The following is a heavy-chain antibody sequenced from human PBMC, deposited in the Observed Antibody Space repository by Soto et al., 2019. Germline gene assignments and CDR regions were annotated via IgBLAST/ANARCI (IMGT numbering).Heavy chain of an antibody. D-gene: IGHD3-22*01. J-gene: IGHJ4*02. CDR1: GYTFTNYY. Sequence: QVQLVQSGAEVKKPGASVKVSCKTSGYTFTNYYMHWVRQAPGQGLEWMGIINPSGGSTSYAQKFQVRVTMTRDTSTSTVYMELSSLRSEDTAVYYCARSFPHYYDSSGYFDYWGQGTLVTFSS. CDR3: ARSFPHYYDSSGYFDY. CDR2: INPSGGST. V-gene: IGHV1-46*01.